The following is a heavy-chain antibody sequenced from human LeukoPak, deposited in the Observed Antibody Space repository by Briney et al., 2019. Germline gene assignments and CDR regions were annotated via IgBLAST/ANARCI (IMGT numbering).Heavy chain of an antibody. CDR2: IRYDGSNK. Sequence: GGSLRLSCAASGFTFSSYGMHWVRQAPGKGLEWVAFIRYDGSNKYYADSVKGRFTISRDNSKNTLYLQMNSLRAEDTALYYCATSYSGSYYHFDYWGQGTLVTVSS. CDR3: ATSYSGSYYHFDY. V-gene: IGHV3-30*02. D-gene: IGHD1-26*01. CDR1: GFTFSSYG. J-gene: IGHJ4*02.